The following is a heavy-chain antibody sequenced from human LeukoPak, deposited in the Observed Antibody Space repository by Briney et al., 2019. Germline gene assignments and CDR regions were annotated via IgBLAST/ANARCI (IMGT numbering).Heavy chain of an antibody. Sequence: PGGSLRLSCAASGFTFSDYYMIWIRQAPGKGLEWVSYISSSGSTIYYADSVKGRFTISRDNAKNSLYLQMNSLRAEDTAVYYCARDLRYCSSTSCYAHLDYWGQGTLVTVSS. CDR1: GFTFSDYY. CDR3: ARDLRYCSSTSCYAHLDY. CDR2: ISSSGSTI. V-gene: IGHV3-11*01. D-gene: IGHD2-2*01. J-gene: IGHJ4*02.